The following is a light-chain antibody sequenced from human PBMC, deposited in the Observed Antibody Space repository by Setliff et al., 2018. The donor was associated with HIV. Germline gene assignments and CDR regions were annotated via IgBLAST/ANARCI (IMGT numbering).Light chain of an antibody. J-gene: IGLJ1*01. Sequence: QSVLTQPASVSGSPGQSITISCTGASSDFGGYNYVSWYEQHPGKAPKLMIYDVSKRPSGVSNRFSGSKSGNTASLTISVLQAEDEADYYCSSYTSRNTYVFGTGTKVTV. CDR3: SSYTSRNTYV. CDR1: SSDFGGYNY. CDR2: DVS. V-gene: IGLV2-14*03.